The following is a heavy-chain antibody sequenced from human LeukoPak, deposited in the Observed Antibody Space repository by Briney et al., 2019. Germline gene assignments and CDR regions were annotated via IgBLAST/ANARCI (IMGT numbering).Heavy chain of an antibody. CDR1: GFTFSDYY. CDR2: ISSSGSTI. V-gene: IGHV3-11*04. D-gene: IGHD3-10*01. Sequence: GGSLRLSCAASGFTFSDYYMSWIRRAPGKGLEWVSYISSSGSTIYYADSVKGRFTTSRDNAKSSLYLQMNSLRAEDTAVYYCARAFYGSASYGNIDVWGKGSTLTVSS. J-gene: IGHJ6*03. CDR3: ARAFYGSASYGNIDV.